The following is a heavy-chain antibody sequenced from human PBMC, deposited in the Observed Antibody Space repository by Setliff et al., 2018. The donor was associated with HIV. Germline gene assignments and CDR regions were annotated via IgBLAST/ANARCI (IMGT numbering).Heavy chain of an antibody. CDR1: GFTFSSYT. V-gene: IGHV3-21*04. D-gene: IGHD2-8*01. CDR3: ARPLLRTNTVYGILGNWFDS. Sequence: GGSLRLSCAASGFTFSSYTMHWVRQAPGKGLEWVSSISSSSSYINYADAVKGRFTISRDNAKHSLYLQMNSLRAEDTAVYYCARPLLRTNTVYGILGNWFDSWGRGTLVTVSS. J-gene: IGHJ5*01. CDR2: ISSSSSYI.